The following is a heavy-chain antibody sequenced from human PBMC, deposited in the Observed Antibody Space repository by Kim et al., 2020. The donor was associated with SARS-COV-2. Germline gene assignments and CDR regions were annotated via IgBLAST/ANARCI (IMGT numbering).Heavy chain of an antibody. D-gene: IGHD3-10*01. Sequence: GGSLRLSCSASGFTFSSYAMHWVRQAPGKGLEYVSAISSNGGSTYYADSVKGRFTISRDNSKNTLYLQMSSLRAEDTAVYYCVIRFYGGYPLNDYWGQGTLVTVSS. CDR3: VIRFYGGYPLNDY. CDR2: ISSNGGST. J-gene: IGHJ4*02. V-gene: IGHV3-64D*06. CDR1: GFTFSSYA.